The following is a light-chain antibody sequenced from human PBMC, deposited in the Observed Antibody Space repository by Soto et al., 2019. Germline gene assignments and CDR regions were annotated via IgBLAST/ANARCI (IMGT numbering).Light chain of an antibody. CDR2: DAS. Sequence: DIQMTQSPSTLSASVGDRVTITCRASQSISSWLAWYQQKPGKAPKLLIYDASSLESGVPSRFSGSGSGTDFTLTISSLQPEDFATYYCQQSYSTPVFGPGTKVDIK. V-gene: IGKV1-5*01. CDR3: QQSYSTPV. CDR1: QSISSW. J-gene: IGKJ3*01.